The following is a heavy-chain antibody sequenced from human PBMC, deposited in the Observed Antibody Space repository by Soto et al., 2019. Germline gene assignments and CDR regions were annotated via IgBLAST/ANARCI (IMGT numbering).Heavy chain of an antibody. CDR1: GVSISSSSYY. CDR2: IYYSGST. D-gene: IGHD3-9*01. V-gene: IGHV4-39*01. Sequence: SETLSLTCTVSGVSISSSSYYWGWIRQPPGKGLEWIGSIYYSGSTYYNPSLKSRVTISVDTSKNQFSLKLSSVTAADTALYYCATAYYDILTGPDFPGYFDYWGQGTLVTVSS. J-gene: IGHJ4*02. CDR3: ATAYYDILTGPDFPGYFDY.